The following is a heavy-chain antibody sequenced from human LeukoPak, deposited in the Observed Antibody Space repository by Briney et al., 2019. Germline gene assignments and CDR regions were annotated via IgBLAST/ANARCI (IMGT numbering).Heavy chain of an antibody. D-gene: IGHD3-22*01. CDR3: ARAFGNTMIVVVYDY. CDR2: IYHSGST. J-gene: IGHJ4*02. CDR1: GYSISSGYY. Sequence: SETLSLTCTVSGYSISSGYYWGWIRQPPGKGLEWIGSIYHSGSTYYNPSLKSRVTISVDTSKNQFSLKLSSVTAADTAVYYCARAFGNTMIVVVYDYWGQGTLVTVSS. V-gene: IGHV4-38-2*02.